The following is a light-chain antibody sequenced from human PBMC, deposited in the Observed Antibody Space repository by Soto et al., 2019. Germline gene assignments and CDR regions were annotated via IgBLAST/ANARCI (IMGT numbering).Light chain of an antibody. V-gene: IGLV1-40*01. J-gene: IGLJ1*01. CDR3: SSYTSSSTPGV. CDR1: SSNIGAGYD. CDR2: EVS. Sequence: QSVLTQPPSVSGAPGQRVTISCTGSSSNIGAGYDVHWYQQLPGTAPKLMIYEVSNRPSGVSNRFSGSKSGNTASLTISGLQAEDEADYYCSSYTSSSTPGVFGTGTKLTVL.